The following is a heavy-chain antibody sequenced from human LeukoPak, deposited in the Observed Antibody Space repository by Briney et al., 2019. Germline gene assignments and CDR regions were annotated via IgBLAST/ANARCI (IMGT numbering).Heavy chain of an antibody. CDR1: GFTFSDYY. J-gene: IGHJ5*02. CDR2: ISSSGSTI. D-gene: IGHD5-18*01. Sequence: PGGSLRLSCAASGFTFSDYYMSWIRQAPGKGPEWVSYISSSGSTIYYADSVKGRFTISRDNAKNSLYLQMNSLRAEDTAVYYCARELDTAMPAVGWFDPWGQGTLVTVSS. V-gene: IGHV3-11*01. CDR3: ARELDTAMPAVGWFDP.